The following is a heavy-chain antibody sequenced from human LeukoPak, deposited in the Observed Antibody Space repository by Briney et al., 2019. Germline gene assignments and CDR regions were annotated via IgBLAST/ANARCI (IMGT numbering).Heavy chain of an antibody. CDR1: GFTFTTYA. Sequence: PGGSLRLSCAASGFTFTTYAMSWVRQAPGRGLEWVSTISASHETTYSADSVKGRFTTSRDNSKNTLFLQMNSLTAEDTAVYYCAKSAVAGWVRDFDSWGQGILVTVSS. CDR2: ISASHETT. CDR3: AKSAVAGWVRDFDS. V-gene: IGHV3-23*01. J-gene: IGHJ4*02. D-gene: IGHD6-19*01.